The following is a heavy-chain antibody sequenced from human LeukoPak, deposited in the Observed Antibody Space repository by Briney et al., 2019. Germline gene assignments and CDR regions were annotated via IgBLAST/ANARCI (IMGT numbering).Heavy chain of an antibody. CDR2: INHSGST. Sequence: SETLSLTCAVYGGSFSGYYWSWIRQPPGKGLEWIGEINHSGSTNYNPSLKSRVTISVDTSKNQFSLKLSSVTAADTAVYYCARARSGYSYGSLAYYYYYYMDVWGKGTTVTISS. CDR3: ARARSGYSYGSLAYYYYYYMDV. J-gene: IGHJ6*03. V-gene: IGHV4-34*01. D-gene: IGHD5-18*01. CDR1: GGSFSGYY.